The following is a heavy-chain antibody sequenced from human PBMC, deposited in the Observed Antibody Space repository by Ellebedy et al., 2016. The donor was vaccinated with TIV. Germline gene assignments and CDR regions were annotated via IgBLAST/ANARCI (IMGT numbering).Heavy chain of an antibody. CDR2: INAGNGNT. D-gene: IGHD3-10*01. V-gene: IGHV1-3*01. Sequence: AASVKVSCKASGYTFTSYAMHWVRQAPGQRLEWMGWINAGNGNTKYSQKFQGRVTITRDTSASTAYMELSSLRSEDTAVYYCARAMVRGTAWFDPWGQGTLVTVSS. CDR1: GYTFTSYA. J-gene: IGHJ5*02. CDR3: ARAMVRGTAWFDP.